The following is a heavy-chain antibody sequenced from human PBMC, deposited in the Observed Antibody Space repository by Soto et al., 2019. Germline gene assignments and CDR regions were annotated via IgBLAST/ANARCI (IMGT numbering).Heavy chain of an antibody. D-gene: IGHD2-15*01. CDR3: ARAYCSGGSCYPQSHNWFDP. J-gene: IGHJ5*02. CDR1: GYTFTGYY. CDR2: INPNSGGT. V-gene: IGHV1-2*02. Sequence: ASVKVSCKASGYTFTGYYMHWVRQAPGQGLEWMGWINPNSGGTNYAQKFQGGVTMTRDTSISTAYMELSRLRSDDTAVYYCARAYCSGGSCYPQSHNWFDPWGQGTLVTVSS.